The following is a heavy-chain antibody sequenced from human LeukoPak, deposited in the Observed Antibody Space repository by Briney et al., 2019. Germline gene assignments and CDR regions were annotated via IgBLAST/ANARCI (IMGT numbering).Heavy chain of an antibody. CDR2: IYYSGST. J-gene: IGHJ6*03. Sequence: SETLSLTCTVSGGSISSYYWSWVRQPPEKGLEWIGYIYYSGSTNYNPSLKSRVTISVDTSKNQFSLKLSSVTAANTAVCYCARVPGYDILTGYSYYYYYMDVWGKGTTVTVSS. CDR3: ARVPGYDILTGYSYYYYYMDV. D-gene: IGHD3-9*01. V-gene: IGHV4-59*01. CDR1: GGSISSYY.